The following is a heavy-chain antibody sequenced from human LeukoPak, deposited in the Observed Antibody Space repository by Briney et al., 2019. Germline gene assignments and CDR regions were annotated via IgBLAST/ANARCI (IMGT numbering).Heavy chain of an antibody. Sequence: GGSLRPSCAASGFTVSSNYMSWVRQAPGKGLEWVSVIYSGGSTYYADSVKGRFTISRDNSKNTLYLQMNSLRAEDTAVYYCARESYGRGYYFDYWGQGTLVTVSS. CDR1: GFTVSSNY. CDR3: ARESYGRGYYFDY. CDR2: IYSGGST. D-gene: IGHD1-26*01. J-gene: IGHJ4*02. V-gene: IGHV3-66*01.